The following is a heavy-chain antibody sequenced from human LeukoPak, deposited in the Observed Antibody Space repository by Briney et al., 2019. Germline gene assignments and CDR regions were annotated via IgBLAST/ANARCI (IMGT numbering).Heavy chain of an antibody. CDR3: AKVVSYYYYYMDV. D-gene: IGHD3-16*01. J-gene: IGHJ6*03. Sequence: GGSLRLSCEASGFTFSSCGISWVRQAPGKGLEWVSAVSGSGGSTYYADSVKGRFTISRDNSKNTLYLQMNSLRAEDTAVYYCAKVVSYYYYYMDVWGKGTTVTISS. CDR2: VSGSGGST. CDR1: GFTFSSCG. V-gene: IGHV3-23*01.